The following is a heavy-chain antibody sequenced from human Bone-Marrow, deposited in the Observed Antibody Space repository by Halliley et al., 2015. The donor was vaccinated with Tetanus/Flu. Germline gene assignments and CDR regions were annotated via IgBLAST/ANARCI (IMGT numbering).Heavy chain of an antibody. V-gene: IGHV3-33*06. CDR2: VWYDGSNE. J-gene: IGHJ5*01. CDR3: AKDGVGEGWFDF. D-gene: IGHD3-16*01. Sequence: LGGVAYVWYDGSNEDYADSVKGRFTISRDNSKNTLYLEMDSRRVEDTAVYYCAKDGVGEGWFDFWGQGTLVTVSS.